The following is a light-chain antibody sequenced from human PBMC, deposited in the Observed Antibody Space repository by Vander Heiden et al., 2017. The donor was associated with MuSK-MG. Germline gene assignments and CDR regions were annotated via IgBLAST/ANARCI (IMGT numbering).Light chain of an antibody. Sequence: EIVLTQSPATLSLSPGERATLSCRASQSVSSYLAWYQQKPGQAPRLLIYDASNRATGIPARFSGSGSGTDFTLTISSLEPEDFAVYYCQLRSNWPLTFGGRTKVQIK. CDR2: DAS. V-gene: IGKV3-11*01. J-gene: IGKJ4*01. CDR3: QLRSNWPLT. CDR1: QSVSSY.